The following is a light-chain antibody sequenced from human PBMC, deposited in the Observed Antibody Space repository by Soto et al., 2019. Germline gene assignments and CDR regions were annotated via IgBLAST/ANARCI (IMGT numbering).Light chain of an antibody. J-gene: IGKJ5*01. CDR1: QSLLHSNGYNY. V-gene: IGKV2-28*01. Sequence: DIVMTHSPLSGPVTPGEPASISCRSSQSLLHSNGYNYLDWYLQKPGQSPQLLIYLGSNRASGVPDRFSGSGSGTDFTLKISRVEAEDVGVYYCMQALQTPITFGQGTRLEIK. CDR3: MQALQTPIT. CDR2: LGS.